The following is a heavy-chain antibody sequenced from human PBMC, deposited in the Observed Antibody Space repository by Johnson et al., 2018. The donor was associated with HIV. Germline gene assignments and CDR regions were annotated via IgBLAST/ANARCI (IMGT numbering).Heavy chain of an antibody. V-gene: IGHV3-30*18. CDR1: GFTFANYG. CDR3: AKGGYNWKFDGFDI. Sequence: QVQLVESGGGVVQPGGSLRLSCAASGFTFANYGMHWVRQAPGKGLEWVATISYDGSDKYFADYGKGRSTIFRANSKNTLYLQLNSMKAEDTAVYYVAKGGYNWKFDGFDIWGQGTMVTVSS. D-gene: IGHD1-20*01. CDR2: ISYDGSDK. J-gene: IGHJ3*02.